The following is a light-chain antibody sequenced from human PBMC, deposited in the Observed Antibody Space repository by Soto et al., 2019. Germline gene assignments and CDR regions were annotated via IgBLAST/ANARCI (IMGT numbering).Light chain of an antibody. CDR1: QTISSW. Sequence: DIQMTQSPSTLSGSVGDRVTITCRASQTISSWLAWYQQKPGKAPKLLIYKASTLKSGVPSRFSGSGSGTDFTLTISSLEPEDFAVYYCQQRSDWPPITFGRGTRLEIK. CDR3: QQRSDWPPIT. J-gene: IGKJ5*01. V-gene: IGKV1-5*03. CDR2: KAS.